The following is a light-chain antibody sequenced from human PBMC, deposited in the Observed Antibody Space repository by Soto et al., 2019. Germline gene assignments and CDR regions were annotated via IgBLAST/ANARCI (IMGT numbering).Light chain of an antibody. CDR2: LNSDGRH. V-gene: IGLV4-69*01. CDR1: SGHSSYA. J-gene: IGLJ3*02. CDR3: QTWVTGIEV. Sequence: PVLTQSPSASASLGASVKLTCTLSSGHSSYAIAWHQQQPEKGPRYLMKLNSDGRHSKGDGIPDRFSGSSSGAERYLTISSLQSEDEADYYCQTWVTGIEVFGGGTKLTVL.